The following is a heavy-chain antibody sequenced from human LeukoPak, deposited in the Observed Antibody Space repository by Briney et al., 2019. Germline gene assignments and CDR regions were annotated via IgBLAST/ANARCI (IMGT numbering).Heavy chain of an antibody. V-gene: IGHV3-21*01. J-gene: IGHJ3*02. Sequence: RGSLRLSCADSGFTFNTYTINWVRQAPGKGLEWVSSISSSSGYIYYADSVKGRFTTSRDNAEKSLYLQLNSLRAEDTAVYYCAKTLSRDSGDAFDIWGQGTMFTVSS. D-gene: IGHD1-26*01. CDR2: ISSSSGYI. CDR1: GFTFNTYT. CDR3: AKTLSRDSGDAFDI.